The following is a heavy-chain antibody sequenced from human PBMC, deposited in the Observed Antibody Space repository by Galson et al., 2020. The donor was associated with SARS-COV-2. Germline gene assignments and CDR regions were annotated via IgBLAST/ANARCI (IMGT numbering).Heavy chain of an antibody. Sequence: ASETLSLTCTVSGYSISSGYYWGWIRQPPGKVLEWIGSIYHSGSTYYNPSLKSRVTISVDTSKNQFSLKLSSVTAADTAVYYCARVGGITMIVVVTAPISYFDYWGQGTLVTVSS. CDR2: IYHSGST. V-gene: IGHV4-38-2*02. J-gene: IGHJ4*02. CDR1: GYSISSGYY. CDR3: ARVGGITMIVVVTAPISYFDY. D-gene: IGHD3-22*01.